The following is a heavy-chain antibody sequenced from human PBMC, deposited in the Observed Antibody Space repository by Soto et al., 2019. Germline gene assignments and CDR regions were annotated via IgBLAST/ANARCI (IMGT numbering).Heavy chain of an antibody. CDR2: ISYDGSKK. D-gene: IGHD3-10*01. CDR1: GFTFSTFG. V-gene: IGHV3-30*18. CDR3: ANGRLSFPSLRGNAFDI. J-gene: IGHJ3*02. Sequence: QVQLVESGGGVVQPGRSLRLSCAASGFTFSTFGMHWVRQAPGKGPEWVAIISYDGSKKYYADSVKGRFTISRDNSKNSLSLQMNSLRPEDTAGYYWANGRLSFPSLRGNAFDIWGQGTRVTVSS.